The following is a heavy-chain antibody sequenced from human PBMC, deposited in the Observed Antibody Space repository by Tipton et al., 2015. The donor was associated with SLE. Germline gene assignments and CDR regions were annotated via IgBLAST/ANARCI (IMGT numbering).Heavy chain of an antibody. CDR1: GDFISKDGYF. Sequence: TLSLTCTVSGDFISKDGYFWRWLRQPAGRGLEWIGHIYTGGKTKSNPTRGSFALKSRLSLSVDTSKRQFSLNLSSVTAADTAVYYWARGVGYCGGGSCYLGAFDIWGQGTIVTVSS. CDR2: IYTGGKT. J-gene: IGHJ3*02. D-gene: IGHD2-15*01. CDR3: ARGVGYCGGGSCYLGAFDI. V-gene: IGHV4-61*09.